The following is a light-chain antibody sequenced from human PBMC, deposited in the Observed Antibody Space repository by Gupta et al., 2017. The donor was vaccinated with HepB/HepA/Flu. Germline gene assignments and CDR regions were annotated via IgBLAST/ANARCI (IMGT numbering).Light chain of an antibody. CDR2: GAS. V-gene: IGKV3-20*01. CDR1: QSVSSSY. Sequence: ESVLTQSPGTLSLSPGERATLSCRASQSVSSSYLAWYQQKPGQAPRLLIYGASSRATGIPDRFSGSGSGTDFTLTISRLEPEDFAVYYCQQYGSSWLTFGGGTKVEIK. CDR3: QQYGSSWLT. J-gene: IGKJ4*01.